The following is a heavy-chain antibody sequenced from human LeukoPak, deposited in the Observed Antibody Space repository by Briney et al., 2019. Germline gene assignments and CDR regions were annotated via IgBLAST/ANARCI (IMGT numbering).Heavy chain of an antibody. CDR2: INTNTGNP. V-gene: IGHV7-4-1*02. CDR3: ARNGDYDSLDAFDI. D-gene: IGHD3-3*01. Sequence: ASVKVSCKASGYTFTSYAMNWVRQAPGQRLEWMGWINTNTGNPTYAQGFTGRFVFSLDTSVSTAYLQISSLKAEDTAVYYCARNGDYDSLDAFDIWGQGTMVTVSS. CDR1: GYTFTSYA. J-gene: IGHJ3*02.